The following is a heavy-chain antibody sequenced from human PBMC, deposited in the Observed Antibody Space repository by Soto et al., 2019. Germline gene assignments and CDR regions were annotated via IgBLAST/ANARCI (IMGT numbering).Heavy chain of an antibody. D-gene: IGHD6-6*01. CDR3: ARDLGPRIAACPSWFDP. V-gene: IGHV1-69*13. Sequence: SVKVSCKASGGTFSSYAISWVRQAPGQGLEWMGGIIPIFGTANYAQKFQGRVTITADESTSTAYMELSSLRSEDTAVYYCARDLGPRIAACPSWFDPWGQGTLVTVSS. J-gene: IGHJ5*02. CDR1: GGTFSSYA. CDR2: IIPIFGTA.